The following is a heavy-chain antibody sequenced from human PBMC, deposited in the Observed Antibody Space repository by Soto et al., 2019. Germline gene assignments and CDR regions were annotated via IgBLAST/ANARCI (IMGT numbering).Heavy chain of an antibody. CDR1: GGSISSGGDY. CDR2: IYYYGST. D-gene: IGHD1-20*01. CDR3: ARAGINSFRFQD. Sequence: SETLSLTCTVSGGSISSGGDYWSWIRQHPGKGLEWIGYIYYYGSTYYKSSLKSRASMSIDTSQNQFSLKLTSVTAADTAVYYCARAGINSFRFQDWGQGTLVTVSS. J-gene: IGHJ1*01. V-gene: IGHV4-31*03.